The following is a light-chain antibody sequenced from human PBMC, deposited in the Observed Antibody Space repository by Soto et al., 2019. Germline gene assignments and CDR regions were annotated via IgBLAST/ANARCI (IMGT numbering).Light chain of an antibody. Sequence: EIVLTQSSGTLSLSPGERATLSCRASQSVSSSYLAWYQQKPGQAPRLLIYGASSSATGMPDRFSGSGSGTDFTLTISSLEPEDFAVYYCQQYGSSPFTPGQGTRLEIK. CDR3: QQYGSSPFT. J-gene: IGKJ5*01. CDR2: GAS. V-gene: IGKV3-20*01. CDR1: QSVSSSY.